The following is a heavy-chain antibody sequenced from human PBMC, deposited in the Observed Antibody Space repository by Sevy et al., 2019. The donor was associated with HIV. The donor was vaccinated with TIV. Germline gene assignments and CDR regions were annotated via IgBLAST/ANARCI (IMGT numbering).Heavy chain of an antibody. CDR1: GFTFSSYS. V-gene: IGHV3-21*01. Sequence: GGCLRLSCAASGFTFSSYSMNWVRQAPGKGLEWVSSISSSSSYIYYADSVKGRFTISRDNAKNSLYLQMNSLRAEDTAVYYCARGYCSGGSCPLVYYGMDVWGQGTTVTVSS. CDR2: ISSSSSYI. J-gene: IGHJ6*02. D-gene: IGHD2-15*01. CDR3: ARGYCSGGSCPLVYYGMDV.